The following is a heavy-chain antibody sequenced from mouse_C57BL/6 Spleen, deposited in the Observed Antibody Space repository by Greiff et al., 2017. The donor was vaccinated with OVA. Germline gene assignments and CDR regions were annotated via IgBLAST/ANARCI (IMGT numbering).Heavy chain of an antibody. V-gene: IGHV1-15*01. CDR3: TRPGTTVPWYFYV. J-gene: IGHJ1*03. CDR1: GYTFTDYE. CDR2: IDPETGGT. D-gene: IGHD1-1*01. Sequence: VQLQQSGAELVRPGASVTLSCKASGYTFTDYEMHWVKQTPVHGLEWIGAIDPETGGTAYNQKSKGKAILTADKSSSTAYMELRSLTSEDSAVYYSTRPGTTVPWYFYVWGTGTTVTVSS.